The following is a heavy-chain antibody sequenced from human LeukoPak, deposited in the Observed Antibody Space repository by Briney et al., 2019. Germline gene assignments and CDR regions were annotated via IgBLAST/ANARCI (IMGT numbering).Heavy chain of an antibody. J-gene: IGHJ4*02. V-gene: IGHV4-39*01. CDR3: ATLGLLRGAGFNLATHFDF. Sequence: SETLSLTCSVSGVSISNNYFYWAWIRQSPGQGLELIGYVHHTGSTFHNSSLKSRVTISADTSQNQFSLSLTSVTAADTAVYYCATLGLLRGAGFNLATHFDFWGQGTLVTVSS. CDR1: GVSISNNYFY. D-gene: IGHD1-26*01. CDR2: VHHTGST.